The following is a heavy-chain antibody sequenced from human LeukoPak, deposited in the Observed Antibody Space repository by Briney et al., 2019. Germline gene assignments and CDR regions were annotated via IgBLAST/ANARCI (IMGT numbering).Heavy chain of an antibody. Sequence: PSETLSLTCTVSVGSISSYYWSWIRQPPGKGLEWIGYIYYSGSTNYNPSLKSRVTISVDTSKNHFSLRLRSVTAADTAVYYCARTSGYWPADFDFWGQGALVIVSS. CDR1: VGSISSYY. D-gene: IGHD5-12*01. V-gene: IGHV4-59*01. J-gene: IGHJ4*02. CDR3: ARTSGYWPADFDF. CDR2: IYYSGST.